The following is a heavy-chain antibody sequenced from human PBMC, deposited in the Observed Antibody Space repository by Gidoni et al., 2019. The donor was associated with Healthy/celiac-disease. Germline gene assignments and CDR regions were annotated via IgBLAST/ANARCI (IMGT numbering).Heavy chain of an antibody. V-gene: IGHV3-64*01. CDR3: ARDNGGNSGSYFDY. J-gene: IGHJ4*02. Sequence: EVQLVEYGGGLVQPGGSLRLSCAASGFPFSSYAMHWVRQAPGKGLEYVSAISSNGGSTYYANSVKGRFTISRDNSKNTLYLQMGSLRAEDMAVYYCARDNGGNSGSYFDYWGQGTLVTVSS. CDR1: GFPFSSYA. D-gene: IGHD2-21*02. CDR2: ISSNGGST.